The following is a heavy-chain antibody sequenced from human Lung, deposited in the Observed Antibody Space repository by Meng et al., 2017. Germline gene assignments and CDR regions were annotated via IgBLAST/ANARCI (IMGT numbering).Heavy chain of an antibody. Sequence: QVQLRQWGGGLLKPSQTLSLTLVGPGGSFSDYFWRWIGQPPGKGLEGIGEINHSGSTNYNPSLESRATISVDTSQNNLSLKLSSVTAADSAVYYCARGPTTMAHDFDYWGQGTLVTVSS. V-gene: IGHV4-34*01. J-gene: IGHJ4*02. CDR1: GGSFSDYF. CDR2: INHSGST. CDR3: ARGPTTMAHDFDY. D-gene: IGHD4-11*01.